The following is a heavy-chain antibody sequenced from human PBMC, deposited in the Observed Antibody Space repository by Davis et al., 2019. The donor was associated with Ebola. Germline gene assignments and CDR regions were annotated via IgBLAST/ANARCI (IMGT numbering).Heavy chain of an antibody. D-gene: IGHD3-16*01. Sequence: GESLKISCAASGFTFSSYSMNWVRQAPGKGLEWVSSITSSSSYIYYADSVKGRFTISSDNAKNSLYLQMNSLRAEGTAVYYCARDRPLDFFFGDYYGMDVWGQGTTVTVSS. CDR1: GFTFSSYS. CDR3: ARDRPLDFFFGDYYGMDV. CDR2: ITSSSSYI. J-gene: IGHJ6*02. V-gene: IGHV3-21*01.